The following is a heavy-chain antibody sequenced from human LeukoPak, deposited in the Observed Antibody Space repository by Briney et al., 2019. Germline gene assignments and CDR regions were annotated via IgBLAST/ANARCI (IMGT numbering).Heavy chain of an antibody. CDR1: GFTFCSHA. J-gene: IGHJ4*02. Sequence: GGSLRLSCEASGFTFCSHAMYWVRQAPGKGLEGVAGIFGSGGSPPYADPVKVRSTISRDNSRNTVYLQSNSLRAEDTAVYYCGKTTVGYSSGQKPAWPVDYWGQGTLVTVSS. D-gene: IGHD5-18*01. V-gene: IGHV3-23*01. CDR2: IFGSGGSP. CDR3: GKTTVGYSSGQKPAWPVDY.